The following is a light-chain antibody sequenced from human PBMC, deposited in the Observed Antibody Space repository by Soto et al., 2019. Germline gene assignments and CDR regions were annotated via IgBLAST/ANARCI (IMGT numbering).Light chain of an antibody. CDR2: GAS. J-gene: IGKJ5*01. Sequence: EIVMTQYPATLSVSPGERATLSCRASQSVSSNLAWHQQKPGQTPRLLVYGASSRATGIPDRFSGSGSGTDFTLTISRLEPEDFAVYYCQQHGTSPITFGQGTRLEIK. CDR3: QQHGTSPIT. V-gene: IGKV3-20*01. CDR1: QSVSSN.